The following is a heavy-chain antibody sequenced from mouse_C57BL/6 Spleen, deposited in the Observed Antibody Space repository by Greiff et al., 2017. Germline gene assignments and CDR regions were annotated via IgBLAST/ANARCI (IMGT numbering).Heavy chain of an antibody. V-gene: IGHV6-3*01. CDR2: IRLKSDNYAT. Sequence: EVKVVESGGGLVQPGGSMKLSCVASGFTFSNYWMNWVRQSPEKGLEWVAQIRLKSDNYATHYAESVKGRFTISRDDSKSSVYLQMNNLRAEDTGIYYCTAGYYAMDYWGQGTSVTVSS. CDR3: TAGYYAMDY. CDR1: GFTFSNYW. J-gene: IGHJ4*01.